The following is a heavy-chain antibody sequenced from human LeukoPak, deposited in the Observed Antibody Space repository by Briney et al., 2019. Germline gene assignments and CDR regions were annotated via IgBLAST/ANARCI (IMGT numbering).Heavy chain of an antibody. D-gene: IGHD3-22*01. CDR2: ISSSSSYI. Sequence: GGSLRLSCAASGFTFSSYSMNWVRQAPGKGLEWVSSISSSSSYIYYADSVKGRFTISRDNAKNSLYLQMNSLRAEDTAVYYCVRDDDRPDNGLDYWGQGTLVTVSS. CDR3: VRDDDRPDNGLDY. V-gene: IGHV3-21*01. J-gene: IGHJ4*02. CDR1: GFTFSSYS.